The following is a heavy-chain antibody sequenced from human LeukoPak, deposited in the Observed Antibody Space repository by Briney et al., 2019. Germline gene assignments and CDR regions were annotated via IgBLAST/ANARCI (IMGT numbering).Heavy chain of an antibody. CDR3: ARWSGGARYYYMDV. D-gene: IGHD3-3*01. V-gene: IGHV3-30*02. J-gene: IGHJ6*03. CDR2: IRYDGSNK. CDR1: GFTFSSYG. Sequence: PGGSLRLSCAASGFTFSSYGMHWVRQAPGKGLEWVAFIRYDGSNKYYADSVKGRFTISRDNSKNTLYLQMNSLRAEDTAVYYCARWSGGARYYYMDVWGKGTTVTISS.